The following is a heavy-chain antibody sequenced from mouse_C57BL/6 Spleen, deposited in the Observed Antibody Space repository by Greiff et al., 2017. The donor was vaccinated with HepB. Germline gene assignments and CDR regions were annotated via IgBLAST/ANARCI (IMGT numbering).Heavy chain of an antibody. CDR2: INPSSGYT. Sequence: QVQLQQSGAELAKPGASVKLSCKASGYTFTSYWMHWVKQRPGQGLEWIGYINPSSGYTKYNQKFKDKTTLTADKSSSTAYMQLSSLTCEDSAVYYCSIEVPTVCAMDDWGQGTSVTVSS. V-gene: IGHV1-7*01. J-gene: IGHJ4*01. CDR3: SIEVPTVCAMDD. D-gene: IGHD1-1*01. CDR1: GYTFTSYW.